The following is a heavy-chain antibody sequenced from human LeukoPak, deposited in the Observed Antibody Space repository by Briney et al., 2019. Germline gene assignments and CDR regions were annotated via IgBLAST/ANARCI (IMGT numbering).Heavy chain of an antibody. CDR1: GGSFSGHY. CDR3: ARGRRKITIFGVVIARPTYYFDY. V-gene: IGHV4-34*01. CDR2: INHSGST. J-gene: IGHJ4*02. D-gene: IGHD3-3*01. Sequence: SETLSLTCAVYGGSFSGHYWSWIRQPPGKGLEWIGEINHSGSTNYNPSLKSRVTISVDTSKNQFSLKLSSVTAADTAVYYCARGRRKITIFGVVIARPTYYFDYWGQGTLVTVSS.